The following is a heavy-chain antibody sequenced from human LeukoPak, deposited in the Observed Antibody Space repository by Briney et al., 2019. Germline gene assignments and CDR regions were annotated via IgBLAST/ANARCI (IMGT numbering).Heavy chain of an antibody. CDR1: GFTFSSYW. Sequence: GGSLRLSCAASGFTFSSYWVHWVRQAPGKGLVWVSRINSDGSSTSYADSVKGRFTISRDNSKNTLYPQMNSLRAEDTAVYYCAREEAEGFDYWGQGTLVTVSS. D-gene: IGHD6-25*01. J-gene: IGHJ4*02. CDR3: AREEAEGFDY. CDR2: INSDGSST. V-gene: IGHV3-74*01.